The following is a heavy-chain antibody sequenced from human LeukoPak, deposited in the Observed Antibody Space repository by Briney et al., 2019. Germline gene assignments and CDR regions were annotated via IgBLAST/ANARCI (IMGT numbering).Heavy chain of an antibody. CDR2: VHGSGTT. D-gene: IGHD4-11*01. CDR3: ARDYRRGAASDAFDI. V-gene: IGHV4-4*07. J-gene: IGHJ3*02. CDR1: GGSISSYY. Sequence: SETLSLTCTVSGGSISSYYWSWIRQPAGKGLEWIGRVHGSGTTNYNPSLTSRVTILADTSKNQFSLILNSVTAADTAVYFCARDYRRGAASDAFDIWGQGTLVTVSS.